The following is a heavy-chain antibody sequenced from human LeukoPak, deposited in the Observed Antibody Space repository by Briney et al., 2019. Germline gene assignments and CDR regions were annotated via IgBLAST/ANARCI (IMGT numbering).Heavy chain of an antibody. D-gene: IGHD3-22*01. V-gene: IGHV3-7*01. J-gene: IGHJ4*02. Sequence: GGSLRLSCAASGFTFSSYWMSWVRQAPGKGLEWVANIKQDGSEKYYVDSVKGRFTISRDNAKNSLCLQMNSLRAEDTAVYYCARVIGLDYYDSSGYYGFDYWGQGTLVTVSS. CDR2: IKQDGSEK. CDR1: GFTFSSYW. CDR3: ARVIGLDYYDSSGYYGFDY.